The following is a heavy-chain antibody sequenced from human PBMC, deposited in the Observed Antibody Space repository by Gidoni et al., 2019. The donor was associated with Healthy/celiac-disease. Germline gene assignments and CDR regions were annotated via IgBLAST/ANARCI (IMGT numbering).Heavy chain of an antibody. CDR3: TSLMQQQFYGMDV. J-gene: IGHJ6*02. Sequence: GGGLVQPGGSLTLSCEASGSTFSGSAMHWVRQASGKGLEWVGRIRSKANSYATAYAASVKGRFTISRDASKNTAYLQMNSLKTEDTAVYYCTSLMQQQFYGMDVWGQGTTVTVSS. CDR2: IRSKANSYAT. CDR1: GSTFSGSA. V-gene: IGHV3-73*01. D-gene: IGHD6-13*01.